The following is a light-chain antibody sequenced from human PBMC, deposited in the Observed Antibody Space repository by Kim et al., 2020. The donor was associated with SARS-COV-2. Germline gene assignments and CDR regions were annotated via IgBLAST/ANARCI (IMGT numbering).Light chain of an antibody. Sequence: EIVMTQSPATLSVSPGERATLSCRASQSFSSSLAWYQQKPGQAPRLLIYAASTRATGIPARFRGSGSGTEFTLTISSLQSEDFAVYYCQQYNNWPRTFGQGTKVDIK. J-gene: IGKJ1*01. CDR1: QSFSSS. CDR2: AAS. CDR3: QQYNNWPRT. V-gene: IGKV3D-15*01.